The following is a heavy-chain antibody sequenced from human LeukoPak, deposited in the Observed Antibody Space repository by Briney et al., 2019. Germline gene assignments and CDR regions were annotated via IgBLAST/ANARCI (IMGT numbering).Heavy chain of an antibody. CDR3: ARDASALVGAPYFDY. V-gene: IGHV3-30*04. D-gene: IGHD1-26*01. J-gene: IGHJ4*02. CDR2: ISYDVSNK. Sequence: GKSLRLSCAARGFTLNSYAMRWVRQAPSKGLEWVAVISYDVSNKYYADSVKGRFTISRDNSKNTLYLQMNSLRAEDTAVYYCARDASALVGAPYFDYWGQGTLVTVSS. CDR1: GFTLNSYA.